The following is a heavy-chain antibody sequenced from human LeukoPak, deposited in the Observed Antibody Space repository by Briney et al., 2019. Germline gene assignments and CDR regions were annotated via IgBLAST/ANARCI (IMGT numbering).Heavy chain of an antibody. CDR3: ARDCIGGSCFDY. Sequence: SETLSLTCTVSGGSTSTYYWSWIRQSAGKGLEWIGHGNGNTDYNPSLKGRVIISVDTSKNQFFLQLGSVTTADTAVYYCARDCIGGSCFDYWGQGALVTVSS. V-gene: IGHV4-4*07. J-gene: IGHJ4*02. CDR1: GGSTSTYY. D-gene: IGHD2-15*01. CDR2: GNGNT.